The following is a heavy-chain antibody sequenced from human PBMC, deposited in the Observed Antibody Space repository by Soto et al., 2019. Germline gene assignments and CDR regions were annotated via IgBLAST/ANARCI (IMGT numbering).Heavy chain of an antibody. D-gene: IGHD3-3*01. CDR3: AKDLGRLRFFPYGMDV. CDR1: GFTFSSYG. CDR2: ISYDGSNK. Sequence: PGGSLILSCAASGFTFSSYGMHWVRQAPGKGLEWVAVISYDGSNKYYADSVKGRFTISRDNSKNTLYLQMNSLRAEDTAVYYCAKDLGRLRFFPYGMDVWGQGTTVTVSS. V-gene: IGHV3-30*18. J-gene: IGHJ6*02.